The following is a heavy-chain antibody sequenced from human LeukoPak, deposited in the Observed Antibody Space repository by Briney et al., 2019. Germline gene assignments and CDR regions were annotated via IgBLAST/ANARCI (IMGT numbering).Heavy chain of an antibody. D-gene: IGHD5-12*01. CDR3: SRGRAAAFDV. CDR2: IYYTGST. J-gene: IGHJ3*01. Sequence: SETLSLTYTVSGDSISSSYWSWIRQPPGKGLEWIGYIYYTGSTNYNPSLRSRVTISVDTSKNQVSLMLSSVTAADTAVYYCSRGRAAAFDVWGQGTMVTVSS. CDR1: GDSISSSY. V-gene: IGHV4-59*01.